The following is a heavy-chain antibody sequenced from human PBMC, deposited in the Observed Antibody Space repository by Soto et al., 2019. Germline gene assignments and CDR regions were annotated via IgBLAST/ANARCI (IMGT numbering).Heavy chain of an antibody. V-gene: IGHV3-66*01. CDR2: IYSGGGT. D-gene: IGHD5-18*01. CDR3: AGGNSNGYFDY. CDR1: GFTVGSNY. J-gene: IGHJ4*02. Sequence: EVQLVESGGGLVQPGGSLRLSCAASGFTVGSNYMFWVRQAPGKGLEWVSTIYSGGGTYYADSVKGRFTISRDNPKNTLYLQMNRLRAEDTAVYYCAGGNSNGYFDYWGQGTLVTVSS.